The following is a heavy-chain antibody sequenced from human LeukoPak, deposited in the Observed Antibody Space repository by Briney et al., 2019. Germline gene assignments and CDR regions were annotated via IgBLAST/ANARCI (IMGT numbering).Heavy chain of an antibody. CDR2: INPNSGGR. CDR3: ARARITMVRGVITPDY. Sequence: ASVKVSCKASGYTSTGYYMHWVRQAPGQGLEWMGRINPNSGGRNYAQKLQGRVTMTRDTSISTAYMELSRLRSDDTAVYYCARARITMVRGVITPDYWGQGTLVTVSS. D-gene: IGHD3-10*01. CDR1: GYTSTGYY. V-gene: IGHV1-2*06. J-gene: IGHJ4*02.